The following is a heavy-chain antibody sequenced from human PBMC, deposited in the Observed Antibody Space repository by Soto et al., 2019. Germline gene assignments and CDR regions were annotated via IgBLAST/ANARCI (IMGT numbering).Heavy chain of an antibody. V-gene: IGHV4-31*03. J-gene: IGHJ5*02. CDR3: ASGSGSYYSWFDP. D-gene: IGHD3-10*01. CDR1: GGSISSGGYY. Sequence: QVQLQESGPGLVKPSQTLSLTCTVSGGSISSGGYYWSWIRQHPGKGLEWIGYIYYSRSTYYNPSLKSRVTISVDTAKNQFSLKLSSVTAADTAVYYCASGSGSYYSWFDPWGQGTLVTVSS. CDR2: IYYSRST.